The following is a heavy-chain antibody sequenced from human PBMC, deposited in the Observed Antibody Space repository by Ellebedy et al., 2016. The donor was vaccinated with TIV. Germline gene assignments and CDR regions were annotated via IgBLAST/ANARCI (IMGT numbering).Heavy chain of an antibody. Sequence: SETLSLXXTVSGGSISSYYWSWIRQPPGKGLEWIGYIYYSGSTNYNPSVKSRVTISVDTSKNQFSLKLSSVTAADTAVYYCARVGREYCSGGSCYCFDYWGQGTLVTVSS. CDR1: GGSISSYY. V-gene: IGHV4-59*01. CDR2: IYYSGST. J-gene: IGHJ4*02. CDR3: ARVGREYCSGGSCYCFDY. D-gene: IGHD2-15*01.